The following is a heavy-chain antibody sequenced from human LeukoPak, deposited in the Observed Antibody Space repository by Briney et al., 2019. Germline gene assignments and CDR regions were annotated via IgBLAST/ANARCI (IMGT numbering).Heavy chain of an antibody. D-gene: IGHD1-26*01. CDR1: GFTVSSNY. V-gene: IGHV3-53*05. CDR2: IYSGGST. CDR3: AKDWAYSGNYYYFDY. J-gene: IGHJ4*02. Sequence: GGSLRLSCAASGFTVSSNYMSWVRQAPGKGLEWVSDIYSGGSTYYADSVKGRFTISRDNSKNTLYLQMSSQRAEDTAVYYCAKDWAYSGNYYYFDYWGQGTLVTVSS.